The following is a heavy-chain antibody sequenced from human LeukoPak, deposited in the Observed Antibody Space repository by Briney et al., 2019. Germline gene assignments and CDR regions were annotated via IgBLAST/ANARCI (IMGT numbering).Heavy chain of an antibody. CDR2: SRNKANSYTT. CDR3: AGGRGGSGSYSDFDY. CDR1: GFTFSDHY. V-gene: IGHV3-72*01. J-gene: IGHJ4*02. Sequence: GGSLRLSCAASGFTFSDHYMDWVRQAPGKGLEWVGRSRNKANSYTTEYAASVKGRFSISRDDSQNSLYLQMNSLKTEDTAAYYCAGGRGGSGSYSDFDYWGQGTLVTVSS. D-gene: IGHD3-10*01.